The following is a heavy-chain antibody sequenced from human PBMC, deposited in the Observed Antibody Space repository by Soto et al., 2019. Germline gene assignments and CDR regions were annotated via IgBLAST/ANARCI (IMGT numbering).Heavy chain of an antibody. CDR1: GGSISSSSYY. CDR3: ASQASPYYYYGMDV. V-gene: IGHV4-39*01. J-gene: IGHJ6*02. CDR2: IYYSGST. Sequence: QLQLQESGPGLVKPSETLSLTCTVSGGSISSSSYYWGWIRQPPGKGLEWIGSIYYSGSTYYNPSLKSRVTISVDTSNNQFSLKLSSVTAADTAVYYCASQASPYYYYGMDVWGQGTTVTVSS.